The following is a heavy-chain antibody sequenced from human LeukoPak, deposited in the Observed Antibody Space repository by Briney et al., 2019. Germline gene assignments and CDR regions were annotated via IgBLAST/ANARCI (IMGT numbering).Heavy chain of an antibody. Sequence: PSETLSLTCTVPGGSISSYYWSWIRQPPGKGLEWIGYIYYSGSTNYNPSLKSRVTISVDTSKNQFSLKLSSVTAADTAVYYCARDSSGSSWYYYYGMDVWGQGTTVTVSS. J-gene: IGHJ6*02. V-gene: IGHV4-59*01. CDR3: ARDSSGSSWYYYYGMDV. CDR2: IYYSGST. CDR1: GGSISSYY. D-gene: IGHD6-19*01.